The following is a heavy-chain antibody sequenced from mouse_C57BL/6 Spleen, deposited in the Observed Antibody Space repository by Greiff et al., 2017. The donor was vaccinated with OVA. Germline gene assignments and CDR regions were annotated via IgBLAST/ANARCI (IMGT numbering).Heavy chain of an antibody. V-gene: IGHV1-82*01. D-gene: IGHD1-1*01. J-gene: IGHJ1*03. Sequence: QVQLQQSGPELVKPGASVKISCKASGYAFSSSWMNWVKQRPGKGLEWIGRIYPGDGDTNYNGKFKGKATLTADKSSSTAYMQLSSLTSEDSAVYFCARSGGSEYFDVWGTGTTVTVSS. CDR1: GYAFSSSW. CDR3: ARSGGSEYFDV. CDR2: IYPGDGDT.